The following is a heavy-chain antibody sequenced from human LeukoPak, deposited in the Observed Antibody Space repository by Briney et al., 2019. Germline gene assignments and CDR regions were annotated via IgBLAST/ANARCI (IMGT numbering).Heavy chain of an antibody. CDR1: GYTFTGYF. Sequence: ASVKVSCKASGYTFTGYFMHWVRQAPGQGLEWMGWINPNSGGTNYAQKFQGRVTMTRDTSISTAYMELSRLRSDDTAVYYCARDRGSVKTDAFHIWGQGTMVTVSS. CDR3: ARDRGSVKTDAFHI. V-gene: IGHV1-2*02. CDR2: INPNSGGT. J-gene: IGHJ3*02. D-gene: IGHD2-15*01.